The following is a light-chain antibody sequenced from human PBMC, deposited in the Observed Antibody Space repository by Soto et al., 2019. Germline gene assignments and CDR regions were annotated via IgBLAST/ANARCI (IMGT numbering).Light chain of an antibody. J-gene: IGLJ3*02. CDR3: AAWDDSLNGWV. CDR2: SND. V-gene: IGLV1-44*01. Sequence: QSVLTQARSASGTPGQRVTISCSGSSSNNGSNSVTWYEQVPGTAPKLLIYSNDQRPSRVPDRFTGSKSGTSASLAIGGLQSEDEADYYCAAWDDSLNGWVFGGGTKLTVL. CDR1: SSNNGSNS.